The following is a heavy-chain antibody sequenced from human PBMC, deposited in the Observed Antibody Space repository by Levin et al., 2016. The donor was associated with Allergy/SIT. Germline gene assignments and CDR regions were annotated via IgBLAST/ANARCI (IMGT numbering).Heavy chain of an antibody. CDR1: GDSVSSNRSA. Sequence: SETLSLTCAISGDSVSSNRSAWNWIRQSPSRGLEWLGRTYYRSKWYNDYAVSLKSRITISPDTSKNQFFLQLNFVTPKDTAVYYCAREGVSETSSGSYWGQGTLVTVSS. CDR2: TYYRSKWYN. J-gene: IGHJ4*02. CDR3: AREGVSETSSGSY. V-gene: IGHV6-1*01. D-gene: IGHD1-1*01.